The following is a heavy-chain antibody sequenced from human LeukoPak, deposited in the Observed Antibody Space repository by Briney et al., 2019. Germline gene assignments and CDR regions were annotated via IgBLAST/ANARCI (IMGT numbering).Heavy chain of an antibody. Sequence: PGGSLRLSCAASGFSFGNFWMSWVRQAPGRGLQWVASMKGDASLIYYVDSVKGRFTISRDNARNSLYMQMNSLRVEDTAVYYCARTTEGGYTYDYFYYYYMDVWGKGTTVTISS. CDR2: MKGDASLI. CDR3: ARTTEGGYTYDYFYYYYMDV. D-gene: IGHD5-18*01. CDR1: GFSFGNFW. J-gene: IGHJ6*03. V-gene: IGHV3-7*01.